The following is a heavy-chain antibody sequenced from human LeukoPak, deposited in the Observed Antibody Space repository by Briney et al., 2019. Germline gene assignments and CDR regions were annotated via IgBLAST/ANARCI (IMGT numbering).Heavy chain of an antibody. D-gene: IGHD6-6*01. CDR1: GFIFSSYA. J-gene: IGHJ3*02. CDR2: ISGSGGTT. V-gene: IGHV3-23*01. CDR3: GSSSGHSAFDI. Sequence: QSGGSLRLSCAASGFIFSSYAMSWVRQAPGKGLEWVSGISGSGGTTYYADSVKGRFTISRDNAKNSLYLQMNSLRAEDTAVYYCGSSSGHSAFDIWGQGTMVTVSS.